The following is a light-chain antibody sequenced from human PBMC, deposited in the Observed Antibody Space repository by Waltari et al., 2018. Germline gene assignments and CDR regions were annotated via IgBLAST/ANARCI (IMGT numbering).Light chain of an antibody. CDR3: QQYGSSPG. CDR2: DAE. CDR1: QRVSNTY. Sequence: DIVLTQSPGTLSLSAGDRATLSCRANQRVSNTYLAWYQQKPGQAPRLLLYDAETRATGIPDRFSGSWSGTEFTLTITRLEPEDFGVYYCQQYGSSPGFGQGTKVEIK. V-gene: IGKV3-20*01. J-gene: IGKJ1*01.